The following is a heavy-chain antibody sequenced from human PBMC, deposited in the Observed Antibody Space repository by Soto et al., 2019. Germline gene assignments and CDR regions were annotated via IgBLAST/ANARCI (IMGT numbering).Heavy chain of an antibody. V-gene: IGHV3-33*01. D-gene: IGHD1-7*01. CDR2: IWYDGSNK. J-gene: IGHJ5*02. CDR3: ARDHSINNWNYDCWFDP. CDR1: GFTFSSYG. Sequence: GGSLRLSCAASGFTFSSYGMHWVRQAPGKGLEWVAVIWYDGSNKYYADSVKGRFTISRDNSKNTLYLQMNSLRAEDTAVYYCARDHSINNWNYDCWFDPWGQGTLVTVSS.